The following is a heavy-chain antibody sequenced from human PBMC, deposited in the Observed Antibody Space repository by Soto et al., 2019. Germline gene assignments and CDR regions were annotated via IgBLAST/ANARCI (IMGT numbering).Heavy chain of an antibody. CDR2: IYYSGST. D-gene: IGHD6-19*01. CDR3: ARGVQMQWLPPYFDY. Sequence: PSETLSLTCTVSGGSISSYYWSWIRQTPGKGLEWIGYIYYSGSTNYNPSLKSRVTISVDTSKNQFSLKLSSVTAADTAVYYCARGVQMQWLPPYFDYWGQGTLVTVSS. V-gene: IGHV4-59*01. J-gene: IGHJ4*02. CDR1: GGSISSYY.